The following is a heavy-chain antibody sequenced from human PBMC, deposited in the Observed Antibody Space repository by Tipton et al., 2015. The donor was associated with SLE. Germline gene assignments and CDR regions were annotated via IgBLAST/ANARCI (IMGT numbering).Heavy chain of an antibody. CDR3: ARGVSGYFHYCYMDV. Sequence: SLRLSCAASGFTFSRYWMHWVRQAPGKGLEWVANIKHDGTEKYYVDSVKGRFTISRDNAKNSLYLQMNSLRAEDTAVYYCARGVSGYFHYCYMDVWGKGTTVTISS. D-gene: IGHD3-16*01. CDR1: GFTFSRYW. V-gene: IGHV3-7*01. J-gene: IGHJ6*03. CDR2: IKHDGTEK.